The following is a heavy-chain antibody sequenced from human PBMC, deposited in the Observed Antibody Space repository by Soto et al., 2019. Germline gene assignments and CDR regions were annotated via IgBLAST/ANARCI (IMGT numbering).Heavy chain of an antibody. V-gene: IGHV3-23*01. J-gene: IGHJ4*02. CDR1: GFTFSSYA. CDR3: AGWVWVDTAMRY. Sequence: EVQLLESGGGLVQPGGSLRLSCAASGFTFSSYAMSWVRQAPGKGLEWVSAISGSGGSTYYADSVKGRFTISRDNSKNTLYLQMNSLRAEDTAVYYCAGWVWVDTAMRYWGQGTLVTVSS. CDR2: ISGSGGST. D-gene: IGHD5-18*01.